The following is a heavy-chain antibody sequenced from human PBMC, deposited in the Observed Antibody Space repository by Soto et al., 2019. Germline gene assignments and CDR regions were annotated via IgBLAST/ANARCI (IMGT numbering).Heavy chain of an antibody. J-gene: IGHJ4*02. CDR3: ARGPGTMAKIDS. Sequence: QVQLQESGPGLVKPSQTLSLTCTVSGGSISSGGYYWSWIRQHPGKGLEWIGYIYYSGSTYYNPSLKRRFNISVDTSKNQCSLKLGSVTAADTAVYYCARGPGTMAKIDSWCQGTLVTVSS. CDR1: GGSISSGGYY. CDR2: IYYSGST. D-gene: IGHD3-10*01. V-gene: IGHV4-31*03.